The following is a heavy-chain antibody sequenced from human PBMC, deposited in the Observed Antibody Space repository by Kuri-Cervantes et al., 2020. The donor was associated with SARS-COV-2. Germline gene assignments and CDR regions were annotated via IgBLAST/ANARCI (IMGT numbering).Heavy chain of an antibody. Sequence: ASVKVSCKASGYTFSAYYMHRVRQAPGQGLEWMGRINPNSGGTNYAQNFQGRVTMTRDTSISTAYMELSSLRSDDTAFYYCATVGDYYDSSAYFEYWGQGTLVTVSS. CDR2: INPNSGGT. CDR1: GYTFSAYY. D-gene: IGHD3-22*01. J-gene: IGHJ4*02. CDR3: ATVGDYYDSSAYFEY. V-gene: IGHV1-2*06.